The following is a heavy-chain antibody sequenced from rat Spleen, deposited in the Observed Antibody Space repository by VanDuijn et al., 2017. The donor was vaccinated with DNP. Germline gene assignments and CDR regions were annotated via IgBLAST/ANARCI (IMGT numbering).Heavy chain of an antibody. D-gene: IGHD1-12*02. V-gene: IGHV1-43*01. CDR3: ARWGYYDGSYYFDS. CDR2: INTGSGGT. J-gene: IGHJ2*01. Sequence: QVQLQQSGAELAKPGSSVKISCKASDYTFTSDYIGWIKQTTGQGLEYVGYINTGSGGTNYNEKFKGKATLTVDKSSSTAFMQLSSLTPDDSAVYYCARWGYYDGSYYFDSWGQGVMVTVSS. CDR1: DYTFTSDY.